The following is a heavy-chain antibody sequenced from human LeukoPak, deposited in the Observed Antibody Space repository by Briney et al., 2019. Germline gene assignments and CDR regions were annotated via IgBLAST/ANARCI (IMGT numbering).Heavy chain of an antibody. Sequence: GGSLRLSCAASGFTFSSYGMHWVRQAPGKGLEWVAVIWYDGSNKYYADSVKGRFTISRDNSKNTLYLQMNSLRAEDTAVYYCAMSSGGQHYFDYWGQGTLVTASS. V-gene: IGHV3-33*01. CDR1: GFTFSSYG. CDR2: IWYDGSNK. CDR3: AMSSGGQHYFDY. J-gene: IGHJ4*02. D-gene: IGHD2-15*01.